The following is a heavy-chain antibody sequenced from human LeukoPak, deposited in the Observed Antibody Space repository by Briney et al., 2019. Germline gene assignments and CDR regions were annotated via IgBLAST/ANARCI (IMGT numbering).Heavy chain of an antibody. CDR2: INHSGTT. CDR1: GGSFSGYY. Sequence: SETLSLTCAVYGGSFSGYYWSWIRQPPGKGLEWIGEINHSGTTNHNPSLKSRVTISVDTSKNQFSLRLSSVTAADTAVYSCARFGGKKDSNIAGATNAFDIWGQGTMVTVSS. V-gene: IGHV4-34*01. CDR3: ARFGGKKDSNIAGATNAFDI. J-gene: IGHJ3*02. D-gene: IGHD1-26*01.